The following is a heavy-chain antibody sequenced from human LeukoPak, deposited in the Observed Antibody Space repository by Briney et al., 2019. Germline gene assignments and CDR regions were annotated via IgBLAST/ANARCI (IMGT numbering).Heavy chain of an antibody. CDR1: GFTVSNNY. V-gene: IGHV3-53*01. D-gene: IGHD3-22*01. Sequence: PGGSLRLSCAASGFTVSNNYMTWVRQAPGKGLEWVSVIYSGGNTYYADSVKGRFTISRDSSKNTLYLQMNSLRAEDTAVYYCARGVSSGYSYPTRAEYFHHWGQGTLVTVSS. J-gene: IGHJ1*01. CDR3: ARGVSSGYSYPTRAEYFHH. CDR2: IYSGGNT.